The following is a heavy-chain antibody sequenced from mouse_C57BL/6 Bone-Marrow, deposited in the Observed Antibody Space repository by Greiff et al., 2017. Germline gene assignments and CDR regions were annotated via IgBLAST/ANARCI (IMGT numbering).Heavy chain of an antibody. CDR2: SRNKANDYTT. J-gene: IGHJ4*01. D-gene: IGHD3-3*01. CDR3: ARDARGRMDY. V-gene: IGHV7-1*01. Sequence: EVKVVESGGGLVQSGRSLRLSCATSGFTFSDFYMEWVRQAPGKGLEWIAASRNKANDYTTEYSASVKGRFIVSRDTSQSILYLQMNALRAEYTAIYYCARDARGRMDYWGQGTSVTVSS. CDR1: GFTFSDFY.